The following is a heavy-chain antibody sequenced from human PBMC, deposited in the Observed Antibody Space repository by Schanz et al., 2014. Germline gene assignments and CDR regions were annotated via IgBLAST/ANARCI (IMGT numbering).Heavy chain of an antibody. V-gene: IGHV3-21*02. CDR2: ISSTSTYI. CDR1: GFTVTSYY. J-gene: IGHJ4*02. CDR3: AKDPPRGVRTPIKPTLDY. Sequence: EMQLVESGGGLIQPGGSLRLSCAASGFTVTSYYMSWVRQAPGKGLEWVSSISSTSTYINYADSVKGRFTISRDNAKNSLHLQMNSLRAEDTAVYYCAKDPPRGVRTPIKPTLDYWGQGTRVTVS. D-gene: IGHD3-10*01.